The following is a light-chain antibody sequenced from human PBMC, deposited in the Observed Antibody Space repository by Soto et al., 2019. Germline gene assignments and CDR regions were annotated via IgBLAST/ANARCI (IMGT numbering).Light chain of an antibody. CDR2: AAS. Sequence: VQMTQAPSCVAAAVGVGVTGTLRIIQSISSYLNWYQQKPGKAPKLLIYAASSLQSGVPSRFSGSGSGTDFTLTNSSLQPEHFATSYGQQSYSTPPEITFGQGTRLEIK. CDR1: QSISSY. CDR3: QQSYSTPPEIT. J-gene: IGKJ5*01. V-gene: IGKV1-39*01.